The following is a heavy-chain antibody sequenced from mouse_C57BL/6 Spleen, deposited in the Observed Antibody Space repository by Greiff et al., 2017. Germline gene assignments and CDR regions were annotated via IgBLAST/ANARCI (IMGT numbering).Heavy chain of an antibody. V-gene: IGHV1-81*01. J-gene: IGHJ3*01. D-gene: IGHD2-3*01. CDR2: IYPRSGNT. Sequence: VQLKQPGAELVRPGASVKLSCKASGYTFTSYGISWVKQRTGQGLEWIGEIYPRSGNTNYNEKFKCKATLTADKSSSTAYMGLRSLTSEDSAVYDCSRCGHYDGDYEGFAYWGQGTLVTVSA. CDR3: SRCGHYDGDYEGFAY. CDR1: GYTFTSYG.